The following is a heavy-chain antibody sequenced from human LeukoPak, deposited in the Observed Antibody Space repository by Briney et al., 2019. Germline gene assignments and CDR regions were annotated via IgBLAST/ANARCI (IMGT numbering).Heavy chain of an antibody. V-gene: IGHV3-74*01. Sequence: GGSLRLSCAASGFTFSSYWMHWVRQAPGKGLVWVSRINSDGSSTSYADSVKGRFTISRDNAKNTLYLQMNSLRAEDTAVYYCARAVRYYDFWSGYYLYYFDYWGQGTLVTVSS. J-gene: IGHJ4*02. CDR3: ARAVRYYDFWSGYYLYYFDY. CDR2: INSDGSST. CDR1: GFTFSSYW. D-gene: IGHD3-3*01.